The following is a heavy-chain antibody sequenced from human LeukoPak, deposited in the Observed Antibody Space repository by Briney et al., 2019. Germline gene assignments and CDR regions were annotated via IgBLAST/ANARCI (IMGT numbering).Heavy chain of an antibody. Sequence: PSETLSLTCSVSGASINGYFWNWVRQTPEKGLEWIGYVSHTGATTSNPTLKRRVSITIDTSKRQISLTMTSVTAADSALYYCARDRRRSFYTFDLWGPGTIVSVS. CDR2: VSHTGAT. V-gene: IGHV4-59*01. CDR3: ARDRRRSFYTFDL. J-gene: IGHJ3*01. D-gene: IGHD5/OR15-5a*01. CDR1: GASINGYF.